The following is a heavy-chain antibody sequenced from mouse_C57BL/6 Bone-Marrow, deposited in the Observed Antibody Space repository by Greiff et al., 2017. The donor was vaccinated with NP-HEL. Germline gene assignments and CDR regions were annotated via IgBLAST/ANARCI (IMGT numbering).Heavy chain of an antibody. CDR2: ISYDGSN. D-gene: IGHD4-1*01. CDR1: GYSIPSGYY. CDR3: AREGKNLGFVD. Sequence: EVQLVESGPGLVKPSQSLSLTCSVTGYSIPSGYYWNWIRQFPGNKLEWMGYISYDGSNNYNPSLKHRISITRDTSKNQFFLKLNSVTTEDTATYYCAREGKNLGFVDWGQGTTLTVSS. V-gene: IGHV3-6*01. J-gene: IGHJ2*01.